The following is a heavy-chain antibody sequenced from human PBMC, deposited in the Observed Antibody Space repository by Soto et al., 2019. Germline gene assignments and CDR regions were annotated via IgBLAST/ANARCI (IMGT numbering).Heavy chain of an antibody. V-gene: IGHV3-15*01. J-gene: IGHJ4*02. CDR2: IKSKTDGGTT. CDR1: GFTFSNAW. CDR3: TTEIYDILTGYQPLFDY. D-gene: IGHD3-9*01. Sequence: GGSLRLSCAASGFTFSNAWMSWVRQAPGKGLEWVGRIKSKTDGGTTDYAAPVKGRFTISRDDSKNTLYLQMNSLKTEDTAVYYCTTEIYDILTGYQPLFDYWGQGTLVTV.